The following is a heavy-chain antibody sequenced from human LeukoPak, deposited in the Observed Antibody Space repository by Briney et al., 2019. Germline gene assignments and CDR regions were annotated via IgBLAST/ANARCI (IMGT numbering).Heavy chain of an antibody. Sequence: SETLSLTCAVFGGSFSDFYWSWIRQTPGKGLEWIGEVDHTGGAKYNSSLKSRVTISVDTSKNQFSLKLSSVTAADTAVYYCARGKYYCSGDSCSLPFDYWGRGALVTVSS. CDR3: ARGKYYCSGDSCSLPFDY. J-gene: IGHJ4*02. CDR1: GGSFSDFY. V-gene: IGHV4-34*01. D-gene: IGHD2-15*01. CDR2: VDHTGGA.